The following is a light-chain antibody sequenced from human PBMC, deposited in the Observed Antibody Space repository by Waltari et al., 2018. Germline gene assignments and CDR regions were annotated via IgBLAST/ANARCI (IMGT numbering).Light chain of an antibody. CDR3: QQSYSTPQYT. CDR2: AAS. J-gene: IGKJ2*01. Sequence: DIQMTQSPSSLSASVGDRVTVTCRASQSISSYLNWYQQKPGKDPNLLIYAASSLQSGVPSRFSGSGSGTDFTLTISSLQPEDFATYYCQQSYSTPQYTFGQGTKLEIK. CDR1: QSISSY. V-gene: IGKV1-39*01.